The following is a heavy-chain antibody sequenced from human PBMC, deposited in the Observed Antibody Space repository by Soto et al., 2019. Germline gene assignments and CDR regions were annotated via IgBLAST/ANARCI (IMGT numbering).Heavy chain of an antibody. CDR3: ASYYDSSGGWFDP. D-gene: IGHD3-22*01. Sequence: SETLSLTCTVSGGSISSGDYYWSWIRQPPGKGLEWIGYIYYSGSTYYNPSLKSRVTISVDTSKNQFSLKLSSVTAADTAVYYCASYYDSSGGWFDPWGQGTLVTVSS. J-gene: IGHJ5*02. V-gene: IGHV4-30-4*01. CDR1: GGSISSGDYY. CDR2: IYYSGST.